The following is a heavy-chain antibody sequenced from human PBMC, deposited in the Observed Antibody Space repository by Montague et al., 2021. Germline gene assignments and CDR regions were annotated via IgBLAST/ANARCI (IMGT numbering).Heavy chain of an antibody. CDR1: GFTFSNYW. J-gene: IGHJ4*02. CDR2: IKQDGSEK. Sequence: SRRLSCAASGFTFSNYWMSWVRQAPGKGLEWVANIKQDGSEKHYVDSVKGRFTISRDNAKNSLHLQMNSLRAEDTAVYFCARDQGQGYCGGDCYVGLDYWGQGTLVTVSS. CDR3: ARDQGQGYCGGDCYVGLDY. D-gene: IGHD2-21*01. V-gene: IGHV3-7*01.